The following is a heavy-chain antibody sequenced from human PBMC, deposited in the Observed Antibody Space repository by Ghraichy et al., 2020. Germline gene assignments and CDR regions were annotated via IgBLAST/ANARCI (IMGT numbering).Heavy chain of an antibody. Sequence: SETLSLTCTVSGGSISSYYWSWIRQPPGKGLEWIGYIYYSGSTNYNPSLKSRVTISVDTSKNQFSLKLSSVTAADTAVYYCARAKGYCSGGSCYFDYWGQGTLVTVSS. V-gene: IGHV4-59*01. CDR1: GGSISSYY. J-gene: IGHJ4*02. D-gene: IGHD2-15*01. CDR2: IYYSGST. CDR3: ARAKGYCSGGSCYFDY.